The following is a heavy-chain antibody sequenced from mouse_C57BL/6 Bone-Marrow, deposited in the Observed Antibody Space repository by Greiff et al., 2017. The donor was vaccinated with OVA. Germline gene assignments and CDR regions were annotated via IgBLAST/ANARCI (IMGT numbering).Heavy chain of an antibody. D-gene: IGHD2-4*01. CDR3: TRDRMITTRYFDV. Sequence: EVQGVESGEGLVKPGGSLKLSCAASGFTFSSYAMSWVRQTPEKRLEWVAYISSGGDYIYYADTVKGRFTISRDNARNTLYLQMSSLKSEDTAMYYCTRDRMITTRYFDVWGTGTTVTVSS. CDR2: ISSGGDYI. J-gene: IGHJ1*03. V-gene: IGHV5-9-1*02. CDR1: GFTFSSYA.